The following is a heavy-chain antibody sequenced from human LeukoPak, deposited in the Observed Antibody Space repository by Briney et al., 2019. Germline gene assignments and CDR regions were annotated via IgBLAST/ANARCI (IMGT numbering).Heavy chain of an antibody. CDR3: ARAPMAITTSAFPDAFDF. V-gene: IGHV4-59*02. CDR1: GDSVSGHY. CDR2: VSYSGGT. Sequence: SETLSLTCTVSGDSVSGHYWSWIRQTPGKGLEWIGYVSYSGGTNYNPSLKRRVSISLDTSKNQFSLKLSSPAAADSAVYYCARAPMAITTSAFPDAFDFWGQGTMVTVSS. D-gene: IGHD5-12*01. J-gene: IGHJ3*01.